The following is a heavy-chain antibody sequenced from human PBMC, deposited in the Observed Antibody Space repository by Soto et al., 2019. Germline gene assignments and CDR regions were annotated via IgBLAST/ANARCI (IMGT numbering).Heavy chain of an antibody. J-gene: IGHJ4*02. CDR3: ARVEGDGYTDY. CDR2: IIPILGIA. Sequence: QVQLVQSGAEVKKPGSSVKVSCTASGGTFSSYTISWVRQAPGQGLEWMGRIIPILGIANYAQKFQGRVTITADKPTRTGSKELSSLRSEDAAVLYCARVEGDGYTDYWGQGTLVTVSS. V-gene: IGHV1-69*02. D-gene: IGHD3-16*01. CDR1: GGTFSSYT.